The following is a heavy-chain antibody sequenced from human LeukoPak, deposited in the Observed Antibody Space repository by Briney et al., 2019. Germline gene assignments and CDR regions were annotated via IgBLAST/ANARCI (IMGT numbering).Heavy chain of an antibody. CDR2: INQDGSKK. Sequence: GGSPRLSCVTSGFTFRNDWMTWVRQAQGKGLEWVANINQDGSKKNYVDSVKGRFSISRDNKENSLFLQMDSLRAEDTAIYYCARDTSPSSSTSYFDALAVWGQGTMVTVSS. D-gene: IGHD2-2*01. CDR1: GFTFRNDW. J-gene: IGHJ3*01. CDR3: ARDTSPSSSTSYFDALAV. V-gene: IGHV3-7*01.